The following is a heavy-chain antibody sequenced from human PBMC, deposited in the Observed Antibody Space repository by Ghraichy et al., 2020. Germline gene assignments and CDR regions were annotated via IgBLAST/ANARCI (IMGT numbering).Heavy chain of an antibody. D-gene: IGHD2-21*01. CDR1: GGSISSSNW. CDR2: IYHSGST. J-gene: IGHJ4*02. V-gene: IGHV4-4*02. CDR3: ASLAYCGGDCYRFDY. Sequence: SETLSLTCAVSGGSISSSNWWSWVRQPPGKGLEWIGEIYHSGSTNYNPSLKSRVTISVDKSKNQFSLKLSSVTAADTAVYYCASLAYCGGDCYRFDYWGQGTLVTVSS.